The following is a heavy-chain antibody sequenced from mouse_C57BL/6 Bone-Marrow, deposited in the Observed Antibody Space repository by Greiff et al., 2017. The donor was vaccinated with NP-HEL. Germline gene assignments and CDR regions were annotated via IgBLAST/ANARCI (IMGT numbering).Heavy chain of an antibody. J-gene: IGHJ2*01. D-gene: IGHD2-2*01. Sequence: VQLQQSGAELVRPGASVKLSCTASGFNIKDDYMPWVKQRPEPGLAWIGWIDPENGDNEYASKLPGTATITADTSSTTAYRQLSSLTSEDTAVYYCTTALWLRRTGDWGQGTTLTVSS. CDR3: TTALWLRRTGD. CDR2: IDPENGDN. V-gene: IGHV14-4*01. CDR1: GFNIKDDY.